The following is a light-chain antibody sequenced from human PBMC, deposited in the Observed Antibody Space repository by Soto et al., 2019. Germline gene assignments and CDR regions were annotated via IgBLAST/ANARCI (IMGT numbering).Light chain of an antibody. Sequence: QCVLTQPASVSGSPGQSITISCTGTSSDVGGYNHVSWYQQHPGKAPKLMIYDVSSRPSGVSNRFSGSKSGNTASLTISGLQAEDEADYHCQSYDSSLSAFFGTGTKVTVL. CDR1: SSDVGGYNH. J-gene: IGLJ1*01. CDR3: QSYDSSLSAF. CDR2: DVS. V-gene: IGLV2-14*01.